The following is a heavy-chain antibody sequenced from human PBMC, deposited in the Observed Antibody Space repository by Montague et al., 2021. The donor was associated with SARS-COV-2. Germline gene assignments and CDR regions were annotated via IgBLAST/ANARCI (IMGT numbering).Heavy chain of an antibody. J-gene: IGHJ4*02. D-gene: IGHD3-10*01. CDR1: GGSISSSRYY. CDR3: ASMVRAQVYYFDY. CDR2: IFYSGST. Sequence: SETLSLTCTVSGGSISSSRYYWGWIRQPPGKGLEWIGSIFYSGSTDYXPSLKSRVTISVDTSKNQFSLKLSSVTAADTAVYHCASMVRAQVYYFDYWGQGTLVTVSS. V-gene: IGHV4-39*01.